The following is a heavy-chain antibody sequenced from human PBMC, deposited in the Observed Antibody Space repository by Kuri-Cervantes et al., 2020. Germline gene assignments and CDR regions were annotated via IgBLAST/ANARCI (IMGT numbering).Heavy chain of an antibody. Sequence: GGSLRLSCKASGYTFTSYAMNWVRQAPGQGLEWMGWINTNTGNPTYAQGFTGRFVFSLDTSVSTAYLQISSLKAEDTAVYYCARVSFDWDPPFDYWGQGTLVTVSS. V-gene: IGHV7-4-1*02. J-gene: IGHJ4*02. CDR1: GYTFTSYA. CDR2: INTNTGNP. CDR3: ARVSFDWDPPFDY. D-gene: IGHD3-9*01.